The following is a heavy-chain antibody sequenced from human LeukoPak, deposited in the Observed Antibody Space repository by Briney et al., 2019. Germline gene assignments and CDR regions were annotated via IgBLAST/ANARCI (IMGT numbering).Heavy chain of an antibody. CDR3: ARDTMVRGAIKFDY. V-gene: IGHV3-7*01. D-gene: IGHD3-10*01. CDR2: IKQDGSEK. J-gene: IGHJ4*02. Sequence: PGGSLRLSCAASGFTFSSYWMSWVRQAPGKGLEWVANIKQDGSEKYYVDPVKGRFTISRDNAKNSLYLQMNSLRAEDTAVYYCARDTMVRGAIKFDYWGQGTLVTVSS. CDR1: GFTFSSYW.